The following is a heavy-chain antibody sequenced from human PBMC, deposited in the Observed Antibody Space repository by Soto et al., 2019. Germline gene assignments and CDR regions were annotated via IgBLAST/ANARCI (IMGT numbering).Heavy chain of an antibody. V-gene: IGHV5-51*01. CDR3: ARTRYCGTSSCSGTMSGMDV. Sequence: GESLKISCKGSGYSFTSYWIGWVRQMPGKGLEWMGIIYPGDSETRYSPSFQCQVTISADKSISTAYLQWSSLKASDTAMNYCARTRYCGTSSCSGTMSGMDVWGQGTTVTVSS. CDR2: IYPGDSET. D-gene: IGHD2-2*01. J-gene: IGHJ6*02. CDR1: GYSFTSYW.